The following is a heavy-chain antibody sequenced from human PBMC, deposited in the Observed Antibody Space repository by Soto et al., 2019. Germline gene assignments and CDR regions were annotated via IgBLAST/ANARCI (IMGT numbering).Heavy chain of an antibody. CDR2: ISYDGNYI. Sequence: QVQLVESGGGDVQPGASLRLSCEASGFAFSSYAMHWVRQAPGKGLEWVGVISYDGNYIYYADSVKGRFTISRDNSKNTLYVQVNSLRPEDTAVYYCAKGILSATIGPYAMDVWGQGTTVTVSS. D-gene: IGHD3-16*01. CDR1: GFAFSSYA. J-gene: IGHJ6*02. CDR3: AKGILSATIGPYAMDV. V-gene: IGHV3-30*18.